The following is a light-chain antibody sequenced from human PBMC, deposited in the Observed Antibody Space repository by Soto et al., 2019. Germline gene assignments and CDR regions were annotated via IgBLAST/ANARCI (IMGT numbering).Light chain of an antibody. CDR3: ISYTGSSTSDV. V-gene: IGLV2-14*01. Sequence: QSALTQPASVSGSPGQSITISCSGTRSDIGSYNYVAWYQQFPGKTPKILIYGVSNRPSGVSSRFSGSKSGNPASLTISGLQAEDEADYYCISYTGSSTSDVFGSGTKLTVL. CDR2: GVS. J-gene: IGLJ1*01. CDR1: RSDIGSYNY.